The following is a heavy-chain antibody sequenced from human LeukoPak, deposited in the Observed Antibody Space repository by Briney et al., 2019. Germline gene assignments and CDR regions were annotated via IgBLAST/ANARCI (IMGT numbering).Heavy chain of an antibody. V-gene: IGHV4-61*02. D-gene: IGHD2-21*01. CDR1: GGSISSGSYY. J-gene: IGHJ4*02. CDR2: IYTSGST. CDR3: ARGTVGRTYCGGDCYSPIDH. Sequence: SETLSLTCTVSGGSISSGSYYWRWIRQPAGKGLEWIGRIYTSGSTNYNPSLKSRVTISVDTSKNQFSLKLSSVTAADTAVYYCARGTVGRTYCGGDCYSPIDHWGQGTLVTVSS.